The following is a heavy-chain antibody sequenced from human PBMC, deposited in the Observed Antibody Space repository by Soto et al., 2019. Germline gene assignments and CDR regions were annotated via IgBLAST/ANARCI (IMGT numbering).Heavy chain of an antibody. D-gene: IGHD3-16*01. CDR3: ARGRFRRTWFDP. Sequence: QVQLVQSGAEVKKPGASVKVSCKASGYTFTNYDIHWVRQATGQGLEWMGWMNPDSGNTGQSKQCQGRVTMTRDTSISTADMEMSSLRFEDTYVYYCARGRFRRTWFDPWGQGTLVTVSS. CDR1: GYTFTNYD. J-gene: IGHJ5*02. V-gene: IGHV1-8*01. CDR2: MNPDSGNT.